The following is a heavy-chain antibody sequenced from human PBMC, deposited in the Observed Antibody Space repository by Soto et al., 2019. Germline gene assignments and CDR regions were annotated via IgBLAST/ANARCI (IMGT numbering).Heavy chain of an antibody. CDR1: GVTFSSYA. J-gene: IGHJ3*02. V-gene: IGHV1-69*06. CDR2: IIPIFGTA. D-gene: IGHD3-22*01. Sequence: SVKVSCKASGVTFSSYAISWVRQAPGQGLEWMGGIIPIFGTANYAQKFQGRVTITADKSTSTAYMELSSLRSEDTAVYYCARAHTSIHDYYDSSGAFDIWGQGTMVTVSS. CDR3: ARAHTSIHDYYDSSGAFDI.